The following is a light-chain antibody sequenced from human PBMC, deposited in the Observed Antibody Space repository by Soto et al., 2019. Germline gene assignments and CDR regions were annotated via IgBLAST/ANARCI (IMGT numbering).Light chain of an antibody. V-gene: IGKV3-15*01. CDR3: QQYNNWRPWT. Sequence: ILMTQSPATLSVSPGERATLSCRASQSVSNNLAWYQQKPGQAPRLLIYDASTRATGIPARFSGSGSGTEFTLTISSLQSEDVAVYYCQQYNNWRPWTFGQGTKVEIK. CDR2: DAS. CDR1: QSVSNN. J-gene: IGKJ1*01.